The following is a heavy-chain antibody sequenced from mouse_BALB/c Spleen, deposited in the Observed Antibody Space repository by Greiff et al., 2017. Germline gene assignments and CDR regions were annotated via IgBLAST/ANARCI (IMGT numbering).Heavy chain of an antibody. CDR3: ARYGYDYWYFDV. D-gene: IGHD2-2*01. Sequence: VQLQQPGPELVKPGASVKIPCKASGYTFTDYNMDWVKQSHGKSLEWIGDINPNNGGTIYNQKFKGKATLTVDKSSSTAYMELRSLTSEDTAVYYCARYGYDYWYFDVWGAGTTVTVSS. CDR1: GYTFTDYN. J-gene: IGHJ1*01. V-gene: IGHV1-18*01. CDR2: INPNNGGT.